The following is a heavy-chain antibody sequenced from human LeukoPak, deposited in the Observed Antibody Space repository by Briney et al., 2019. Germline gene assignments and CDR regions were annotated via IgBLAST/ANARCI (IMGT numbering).Heavy chain of an antibody. J-gene: IGHJ4*02. CDR2: IASNGSST. V-gene: IGHV3-74*01. Sequence: GGSLSLSWAASGFTFGSYWLNWVRQAPGKGLVWVSRIASNGSSTTYADSVKGRFSISRDNAKNTLYLQMNSLRVEDTAVYYCARGRPHGNDYWGQGTLVTVSS. CDR3: ARGRPHGNDY. D-gene: IGHD4-23*01. CDR1: GFTFGSYW.